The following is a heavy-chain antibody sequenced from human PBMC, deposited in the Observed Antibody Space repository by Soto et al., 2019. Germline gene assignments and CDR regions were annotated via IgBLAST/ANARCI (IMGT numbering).Heavy chain of an antibody. CDR3: ARIRSGSVVIPFDY. CDR1: GFSLSNARMG. J-gene: IGHJ4*02. D-gene: IGHD3-22*01. V-gene: IGHV2-26*01. CDR2: IFSNDEK. Sequence: GPTLVNPTETLTLTCTVSGFSLSNARMGVSWIRQPPGKALEWLAHIFSNDEKSYSTSLKSRLTISKDTSKSQVVLTMTNMDPLDTATYYCARIRSGSVVIPFDYWGQGTLVTVSS.